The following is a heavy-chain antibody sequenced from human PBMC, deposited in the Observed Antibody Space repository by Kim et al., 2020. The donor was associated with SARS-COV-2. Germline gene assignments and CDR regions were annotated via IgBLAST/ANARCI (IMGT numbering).Heavy chain of an antibody. CDR2: IQSKTTGGTI. V-gene: IGHV3-15*05. Sequence: GGSLRLSCAASGFTFSNAWMTWVRQAPGKGLEWAGRIQSKTTGGTIDYAAPVKGRFTISRDDSENMLFLQMNSLKTEDTAVHYCYCFAMDLWGQGTTVTV. J-gene: IGHJ6*02. CDR3: YCFAMDL. CDR1: GFTFSNAW.